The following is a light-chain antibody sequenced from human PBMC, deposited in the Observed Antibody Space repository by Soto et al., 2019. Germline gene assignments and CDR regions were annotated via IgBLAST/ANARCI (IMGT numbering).Light chain of an antibody. CDR2: EAS. CDR1: QSISTW. V-gene: IGKV1-5*03. J-gene: IGKJ1*01. CDR3: QQYNDWPWT. Sequence: DIQMTQSPSSLSASIGDRVTITCRASQSISTWLAWYQQKPGKAPKFLIFEASNLEGGVPSRFSGSGSGTEFALTISSLQPDDFATYYCQQYNDWPWTFGQGTKVEIK.